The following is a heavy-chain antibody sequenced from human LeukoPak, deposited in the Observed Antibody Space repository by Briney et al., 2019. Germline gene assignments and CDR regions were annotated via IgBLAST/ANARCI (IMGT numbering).Heavy chain of an antibody. Sequence: GGSLRLSCAASGFTFSSFSMNWVRQAPGKGLEWVAFIRYDGSNKYYADSVKGRFTISRDNSKNTLYLQMNSLRAEDTAVYYCAKGEAVAGPLADMDVWGKGTTVTVSS. CDR3: AKGEAVAGPLADMDV. CDR2: IRYDGSNK. D-gene: IGHD6-19*01. V-gene: IGHV3-30*02. J-gene: IGHJ6*03. CDR1: GFTFSSFS.